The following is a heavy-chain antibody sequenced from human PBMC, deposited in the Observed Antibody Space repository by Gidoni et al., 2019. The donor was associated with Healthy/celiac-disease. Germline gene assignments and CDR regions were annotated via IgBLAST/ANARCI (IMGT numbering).Heavy chain of an antibody. CDR2: IYPGDSDT. CDR1: GYSFTRYW. Sequence: EVQLVPSGAEVKTHGESLKISCKGSGYSFTRYWHGGVRHMLGKGLEWMGIIYPGDSDTRYSPSFQGQVTISSDKSISTAYLQWSSLKASDTAMYYCARHNYYDSSGPDYYYYGMDVWGQGTTVTVSS. CDR3: ARHNYYDSSGPDYYYYGMDV. J-gene: IGHJ6*02. V-gene: IGHV5-51*01. D-gene: IGHD3-22*01.